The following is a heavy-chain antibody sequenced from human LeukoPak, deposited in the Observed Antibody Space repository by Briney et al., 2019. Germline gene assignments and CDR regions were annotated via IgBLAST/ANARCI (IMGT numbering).Heavy chain of an antibody. CDR3: ARRDYDILTGLYYFDY. Sequence: GGSLRLSCAASGFTFSSYSMNWVRQAPGKGLEWVSSISSSSSYIYYADSVKGRFTISRDNAKNSLYLQMNSLRAEDTAVYYCARRDYDILTGLYYFDYWGQGTLVTGSS. CDR2: ISSSSSYI. V-gene: IGHV3-21*01. D-gene: IGHD3-9*01. CDR1: GFTFSSYS. J-gene: IGHJ4*02.